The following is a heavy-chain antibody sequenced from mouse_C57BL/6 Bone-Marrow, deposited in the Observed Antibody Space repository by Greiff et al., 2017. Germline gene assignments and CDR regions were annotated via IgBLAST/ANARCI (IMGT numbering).Heavy chain of an antibody. Sequence: EVMLVESGGDLVKPGGSLKLSCAASGFTFSSYGMSWVRQTPDKRLEWVATISSGGSYTYYPDILKGRFTISRDNAKNTLYLQMSSLKSEDTAMYYCARHLWPDYWGQGTTLTVSS. CDR2: ISSGGSYT. CDR3: ARHLWPDY. D-gene: IGHD1-1*02. V-gene: IGHV5-6*02. CDR1: GFTFSSYG. J-gene: IGHJ2*01.